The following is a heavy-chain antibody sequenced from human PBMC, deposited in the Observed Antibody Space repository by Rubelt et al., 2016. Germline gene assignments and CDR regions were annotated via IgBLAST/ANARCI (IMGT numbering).Heavy chain of an antibody. J-gene: IGHJ6*02. V-gene: IGHV1-3*01. CDR1: GYTFTSYA. Sequence: QVQLVQSGAEVKKPGASVKVSCKASGYTFTSYAMHWVRQAPGQRLEWMGWINAGNGNTKYSQKFQGRVTITRDTSASTAYMELSSLRSEDTAVYYCARKGYGYGMDVWGQGTTVTVSS. CDR3: ARKGYGYGMDV. D-gene: IGHD3-16*01. CDR2: INAGNGNT.